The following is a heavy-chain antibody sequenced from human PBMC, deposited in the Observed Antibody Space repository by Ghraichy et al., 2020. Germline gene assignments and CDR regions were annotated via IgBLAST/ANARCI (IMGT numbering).Heavy chain of an antibody. V-gene: IGHV3-23*01. CDR2: ISGSGGST. J-gene: IGHJ4*02. CDR1: GFTFSSYA. D-gene: IGHD2-15*01. CDR3: AKDIQRLVAAPFDY. Sequence: GESLNISCAASGFTFSSYAMSWVRQAPGKGLEWVSAISGSGGSTYYADSVKGRFTISRDNSKNTLYLQMNSLRAEDTAVYYCAKDIQRLVAAPFDYWGQGTLVTVSS.